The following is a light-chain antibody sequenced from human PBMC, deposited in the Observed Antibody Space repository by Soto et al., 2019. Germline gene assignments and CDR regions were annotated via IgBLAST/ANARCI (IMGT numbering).Light chain of an antibody. Sequence: QSVLTQPPSASGTPGQRVTISCSGSSSNIGSNPVNWYQQLPGTAPKLLIYSNNQRPSGVPDRFSGSKSGTSASLAISGLQSEEEADYYCVAWDDSLNGWVFGGGTKLTVL. CDR2: SNN. CDR3: VAWDDSLNGWV. CDR1: SSNIGSNP. V-gene: IGLV1-44*01. J-gene: IGLJ3*02.